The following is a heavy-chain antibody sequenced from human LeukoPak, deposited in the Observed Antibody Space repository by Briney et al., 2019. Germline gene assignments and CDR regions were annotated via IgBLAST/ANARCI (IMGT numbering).Heavy chain of an antibody. J-gene: IGHJ4*02. CDR2: ISAYNGNT. Sequence: ASVKVSCKASGYTFTNYGISWVRQAPGQGLEWMGWISAYNGNTNYAQKLQGRVSMTADTSTSTAYMELRSLRSDDTAVYYCARSGRGTYYYFDLWGQGTLVTVSS. CDR3: ARSGRGTYYYFDL. D-gene: IGHD1-26*01. CDR1: GYTFTNYG. V-gene: IGHV1-18*01.